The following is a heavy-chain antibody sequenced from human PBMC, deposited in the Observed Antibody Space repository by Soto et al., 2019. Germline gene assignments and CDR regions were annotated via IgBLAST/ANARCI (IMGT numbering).Heavy chain of an antibody. CDR3: ARHDWFDP. Sequence: SETLSLTCTVSGGSITDNSYCSGWIRQSPGKGLEWIGTIYYSGTTYYNPSLKSRVTISVDTSKNQFSLKLTSVTAADTAIYYCARHDWFDPWRQGTLVTVSS. CDR2: IYYSGTT. V-gene: IGHV4-39*01. CDR1: GGSITDNSYC. J-gene: IGHJ5*02.